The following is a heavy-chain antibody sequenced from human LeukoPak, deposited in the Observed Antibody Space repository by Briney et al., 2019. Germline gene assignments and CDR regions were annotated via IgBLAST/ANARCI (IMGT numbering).Heavy chain of an antibody. CDR1: GGTLSRYA. D-gene: IGHD3-10*01. CDR3: ARIVGIASRGYFDY. CDR2: IIPIFGAT. V-gene: IGHV1-69*13. Sequence: SVKVSCKASGGTLSRYAISWVRQAPGQGPEWMGGIIPIFGATNYAQKFQGRGTITADESTITAYMELSSLTSEDTAVYYCARIVGIASRGYFDYWGQGTLVTVSS. J-gene: IGHJ4*02.